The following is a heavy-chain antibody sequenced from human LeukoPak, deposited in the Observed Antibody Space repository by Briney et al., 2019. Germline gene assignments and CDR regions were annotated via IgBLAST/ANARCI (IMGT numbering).Heavy chain of an antibody. V-gene: IGHV3-49*04. CDR1: GFTFGDYA. J-gene: IGHJ4*02. D-gene: IGHD1-1*01. CDR2: IRSKAYGGTT. Sequence: GGSLRLSCTASGFTFGDYAMSWVRQAPGKGLEWVGFIRSKAYGGTTEYAASVKGRFTISRDDSKSIAYLQMNSLKTEDTAVYYCTRVDDYYFDYWGQGTLATVSS. CDR3: TRVDDYYFDY.